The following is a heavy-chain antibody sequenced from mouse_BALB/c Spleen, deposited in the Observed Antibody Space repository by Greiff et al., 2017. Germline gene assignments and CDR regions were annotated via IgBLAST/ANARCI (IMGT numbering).Heavy chain of an antibody. Sequence: VQLQQSGPELVKPGASVKMSCKASGYTFTSYVMHWVKQKPGQGLEWIGYINPYNDGTKYNEKFKGKATLTSDKSSSTAYMEHSSLTSEDSAVYYCARLHYYGSRGDVWGAGTTVTVSS. V-gene: IGHV1-14*01. CDR1: GYTFTSYV. J-gene: IGHJ1*01. CDR3: ARLHYYGSRGDV. D-gene: IGHD1-1*01. CDR2: INPYNDGT.